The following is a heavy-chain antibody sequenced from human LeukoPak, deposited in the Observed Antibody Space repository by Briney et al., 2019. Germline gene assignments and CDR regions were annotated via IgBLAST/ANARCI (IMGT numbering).Heavy chain of an antibody. CDR1: GFTFSSDS. J-gene: IGHJ4*02. V-gene: IGHV3-23*01. CDR3: AKDSFSSR. Sequence: PGGSLRLSCAASGFTFSSDSMTWVRQAPGKGLEWVSTISGSGVSTFYADSVKGRFTISRDNFKNTLYLHMNSLSAEDTAVYYCAKDSFSSRWGQGTLVTVSS. D-gene: IGHD2-2*01. CDR2: ISGSGVST.